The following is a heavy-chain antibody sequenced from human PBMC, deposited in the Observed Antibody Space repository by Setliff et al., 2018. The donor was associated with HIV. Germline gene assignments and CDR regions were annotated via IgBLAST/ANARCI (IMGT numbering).Heavy chain of an antibody. Sequence: PGGSLRLSCEAPESTFYAMHWVRQAPGKGLEWLAVISYDGTSKYYADSVKGRFTISRDNSKNTLYLQMNSLRAEDTAVYYCARVSNNWNYGPIDYWGQGTLVTVSS. CDR3: ARVSNNWNYGPIDY. D-gene: IGHD1-7*01. CDR1: ESTFYA. J-gene: IGHJ4*02. CDR2: ISYDGTSK. V-gene: IGHV3-30*04.